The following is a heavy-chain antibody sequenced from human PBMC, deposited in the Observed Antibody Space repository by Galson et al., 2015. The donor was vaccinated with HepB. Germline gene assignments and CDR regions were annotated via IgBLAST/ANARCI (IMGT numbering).Heavy chain of an antibody. CDR1: GFTFSYYA. D-gene: IGHD6-19*01. CDR2: ITPSGDNT. Sequence: SLRLSCAVSGFTFSYYAMSWVRQAPGKGLEWVSAITPSGDNTYSADSMKGRFTISRDNSQNTLFLQMNRLRADDTAIYFCAKVFPEKTDGWYRQALYYFDSWGQGTRVTVSS. J-gene: IGHJ4*02. CDR3: AKVFPEKTDGWYRQALYYFDS. V-gene: IGHV3-23*01.